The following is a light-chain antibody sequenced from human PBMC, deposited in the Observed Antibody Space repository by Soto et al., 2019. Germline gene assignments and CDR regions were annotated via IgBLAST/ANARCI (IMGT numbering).Light chain of an antibody. CDR2: KAS. CDR3: PEHNSYSRM. CDR1: QSISSW. V-gene: IGKV1-5*03. J-gene: IGKJ1*01. Sequence: DIPMTQSPSTLSASVGDRVTITCRASQSISSWLAWYQQKPGKAPNLLIYKASSLESGVPSRFSGSGSATGFTLSICSLQPYDVATYYPPEHNSYSRMYGKGTKVEI.